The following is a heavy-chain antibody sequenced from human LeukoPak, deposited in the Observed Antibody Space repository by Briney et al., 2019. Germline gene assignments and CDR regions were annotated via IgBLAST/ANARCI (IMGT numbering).Heavy chain of an antibody. CDR2: ISSSGSTI. Sequence: GGSLRLSCAASGFTFSSYEMNWVRQAPGKGLEWVSYISSSGSTIYYADSVKGRFTISRDNAKNSLYLQMNSLRAEDTAVYYCARDRPIVVVVAATRGMDVWGQGTTVTVSS. CDR3: ARDRPIVVVVAATRGMDV. D-gene: IGHD2-15*01. CDR1: GFTFSSYE. V-gene: IGHV3-48*03. J-gene: IGHJ6*02.